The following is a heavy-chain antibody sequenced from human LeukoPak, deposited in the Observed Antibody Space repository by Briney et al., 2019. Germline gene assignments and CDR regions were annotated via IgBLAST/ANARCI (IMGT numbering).Heavy chain of an antibody. Sequence: SQTLSLTCTVSGGSISSGGYYWSWIRQHPGKGLEWIGYIYYSGSTYYNPSLKSRVTISVDTSKNQFSLKLSSVTAADTAVYYCAREVVVDSGQIDAFDIWGQGTMVTVSS. D-gene: IGHD2-15*01. J-gene: IGHJ3*02. V-gene: IGHV4-31*03. CDR3: AREVVVDSGQIDAFDI. CDR1: GGSISSGGYY. CDR2: IYYSGST.